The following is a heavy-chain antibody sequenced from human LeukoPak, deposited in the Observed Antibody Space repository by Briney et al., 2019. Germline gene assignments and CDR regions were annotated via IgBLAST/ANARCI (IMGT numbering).Heavy chain of an antibody. D-gene: IGHD4-23*01. V-gene: IGHV3-23*01. CDR3: AKSFPTVVRGGRYFDY. CDR1: GFTFSSYA. J-gene: IGHJ4*02. Sequence: PGGSLRLSCAASGFTFSSYAMSWVRQAPGKGLEWVSAISGSGGSTYYADSVKGRFTISRDNSKNTLYLQMNSLRAEDTAVYYCAKSFPTVVRGGRYFDYWGQGTPVTVSS. CDR2: ISGSGGST.